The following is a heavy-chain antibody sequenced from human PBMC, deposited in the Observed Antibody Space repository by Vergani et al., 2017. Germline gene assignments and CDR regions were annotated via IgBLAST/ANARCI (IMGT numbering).Heavy chain of an antibody. D-gene: IGHD3-10*01. J-gene: IGHJ4*02. CDR1: GFTFSNFW. CDR2: IKYEGCKK. CDR3: ARSPYGSTDGGYISEFDH. V-gene: IGHV3-7*01. Sequence: EVQLVASGGGLVQRGGSLRLSCEASGFTFSNFWMTWVRQAPGKGLEWVANIKYEGCKKNYVDSVKGRFTISRDNAKNSLYLQMNNLRVEDTAVYFCARSPYGSTDGGYISEFDHWGQGTLVTVSS.